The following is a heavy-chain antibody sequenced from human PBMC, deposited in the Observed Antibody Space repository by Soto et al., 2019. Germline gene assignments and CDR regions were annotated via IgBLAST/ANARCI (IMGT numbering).Heavy chain of an antibody. D-gene: IGHD6-13*01. J-gene: IGHJ5*02. CDR1: GFTFSSYA. CDR2: ISYDGSNK. V-gene: IGHV3-30-3*01. CDR3: ARHRNSRGSWYWVDP. Sequence: GGSLRLSCAASGFTFSSYAMHWVRQAPGKGLEWVAVISYDGSNKYYADSVKGRFTISRDNSKNTLYLQMNSLRAEDTAIYYCARHRNSRGSWYWVDPWGQGVLVTVSS.